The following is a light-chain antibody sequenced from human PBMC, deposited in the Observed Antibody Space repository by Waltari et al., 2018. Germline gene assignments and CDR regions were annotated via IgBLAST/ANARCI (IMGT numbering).Light chain of an antibody. V-gene: IGLV4-69*01. CDR2: VNSDGSH. CDR3: ETGGHGTWV. J-gene: IGLJ3*02. Sequence: QLVLTQSPSASASLGASVKFTCTLSSGHSSNIIAWLQQRPERGPRYLMKVNSDGSHSKGDDIPDRFSGSSSGAERYLTISSLQSEDEADYYCETGGHGTWVFGGGTKLTVL. CDR1: SGHSSNI.